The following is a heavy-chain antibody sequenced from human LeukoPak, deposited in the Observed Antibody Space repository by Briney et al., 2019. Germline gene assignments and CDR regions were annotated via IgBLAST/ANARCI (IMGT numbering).Heavy chain of an antibody. CDR1: GFTFSSYA. D-gene: IGHD3-22*01. CDR2: ISGSGGST. J-gene: IGHJ4*02. Sequence: GGSLRLSCAASGFTFSSYAMSWVRQAPGKGLEWVSAISGSGGSTYYADSVKGRFTISRDNSKNTLYLQMNSLRAEDTAVYYCAKDHRYYYDSSGYWGYWGQGTLVTVSS. V-gene: IGHV3-23*01. CDR3: AKDHRYYYDSSGYWGY.